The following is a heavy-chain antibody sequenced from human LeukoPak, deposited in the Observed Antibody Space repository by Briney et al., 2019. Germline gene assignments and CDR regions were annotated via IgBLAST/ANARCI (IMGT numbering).Heavy chain of an antibody. CDR2: IYPSDGST. Sequence: ASVKVSCKASGYSFTSNYIHWVRQAPGQGLEWMGMIYPSDGSTSYAQKFQGRVTVTRDTSTSTVHMELSGLRSEDTAVYYCARDQEAFDYWGQGTLVTVSS. J-gene: IGHJ4*02. V-gene: IGHV1-46*01. CDR3: ARDQEAFDY. CDR1: GYSFTSNY.